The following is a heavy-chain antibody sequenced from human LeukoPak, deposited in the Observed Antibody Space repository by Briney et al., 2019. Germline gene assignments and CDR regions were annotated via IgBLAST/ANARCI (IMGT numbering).Heavy chain of an antibody. CDR3: ATKQWLAPPPDS. Sequence: GGSLRLSCAAAGFTFSKYWMLWVRQAPGKGLESVSRINTDGTVTTYADSVKGRFTVSRDNADNTMFLQMNSVRDEDTAVYYCATKQWLAPPPDSWGQGTPVTVSS. J-gene: IGHJ4*02. CDR2: INTDGTVT. CDR1: GFTFSKYW. D-gene: IGHD6-19*01. V-gene: IGHV3-74*01.